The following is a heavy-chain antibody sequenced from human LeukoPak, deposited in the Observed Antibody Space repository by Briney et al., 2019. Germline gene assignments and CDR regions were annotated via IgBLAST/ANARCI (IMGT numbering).Heavy chain of an antibody. CDR1: GGSVSSGSYY. D-gene: IGHD6-13*01. CDR2: IYYSGST. Sequence: SETLSLTCTVSGGSVSSGSYYWSWIRQPPGKGLEWIGYIYYSGSTNYNPSLESRVTISVDTSKNQFSLKLSSVTAADTAVYYCARVAGGYYYYGMDVWGKGTTVTVSS. J-gene: IGHJ6*04. V-gene: IGHV4-61*01. CDR3: ARVAGGYYYYGMDV.